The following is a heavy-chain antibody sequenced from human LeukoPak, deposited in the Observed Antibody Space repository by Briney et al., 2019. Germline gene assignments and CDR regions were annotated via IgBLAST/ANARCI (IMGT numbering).Heavy chain of an antibody. J-gene: IGHJ4*02. CDR3: ARDFGWLSGFAY. CDR2: ISFDGSNK. CDR1: GFTFSSYV. Sequence: GGSLRLTCAASGFTFSSYVMHWVRQAPGEGLEWVAVISFDGSNKYYGDSLKGRFTISRDNSKNTLYLQMNSLRGEDMAIYYCARDFGWLSGFAYWGQGTLVTVSS. D-gene: IGHD3-9*01. V-gene: IGHV3-30-3*01.